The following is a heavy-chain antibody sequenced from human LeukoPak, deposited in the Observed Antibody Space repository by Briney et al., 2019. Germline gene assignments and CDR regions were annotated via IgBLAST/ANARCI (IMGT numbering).Heavy chain of an antibody. J-gene: IGHJ4*02. CDR3: ARDPYSGYDFPFDY. CDR2: ISSSSSYI. D-gene: IGHD5-12*01. CDR1: GFTFSSYS. Sequence: GGSLRLSCVASGFTFSSYSMNWARQAPGKGLEWVSSISSSSSYIYYAGSVKGRFTISRDNAKNSLYLQMNSLRAEDTAVYYCARDPYSGYDFPFDYWGQGTLVTVSS. V-gene: IGHV3-21*01.